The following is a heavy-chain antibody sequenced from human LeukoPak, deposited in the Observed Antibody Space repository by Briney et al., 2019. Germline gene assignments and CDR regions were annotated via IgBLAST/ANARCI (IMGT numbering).Heavy chain of an antibody. CDR1: GFTFSSYG. CDR3: ARQRGDNYYGSGTSDAFDI. D-gene: IGHD3-10*01. CDR2: ISYDGSNK. J-gene: IGHJ3*02. V-gene: IGHV3-30*03. Sequence: PGRSLRLSCAASGFTFSSYGMHWVRQAPGKGLEWVAVISYDGSNKYYADSVKGRFTISRDNSKNTLYLQMNSLRAEDTAVYYCARQRGDNYYGSGTSDAFDIWGQGTMVTVSS.